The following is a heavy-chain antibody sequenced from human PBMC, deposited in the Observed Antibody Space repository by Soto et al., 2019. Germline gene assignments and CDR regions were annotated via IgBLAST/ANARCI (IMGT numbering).Heavy chain of an antibody. CDR1: GFTFSSSG. CDR2: ISYDGSNI. D-gene: IGHD3-22*01. V-gene: IGHV3-30*18. Sequence: QVQLVESGGGVVQPGRSLRLSCVASGFTFSSSGMHWVRQAPGKGLEWVAVISYDGSNIYYADSVKGRFTISRDNSKNRLYLQMNSLRAEDTAVYYCAKFDSSGYYPNYFDYWGQGTLVTVSS. CDR3: AKFDSSGYYPNYFDY. J-gene: IGHJ4*02.